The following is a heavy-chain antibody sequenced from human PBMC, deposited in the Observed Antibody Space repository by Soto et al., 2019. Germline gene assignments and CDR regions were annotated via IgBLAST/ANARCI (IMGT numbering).Heavy chain of an antibody. V-gene: IGHV1-18*01. Sequence: QVQLVQSGAAVKKPGASVKVSCKASGYTFTSYGISWVRQAPGQGLEWMGWISAYNGNTNYAQKLQGRVTMTTDTSTSTAYMELRSLRSDDTAVYYCASCGGWYNPPKARATSDGAFDVWGQGTMVTVSS. CDR3: ASCGGWYNPPKARATSDGAFDV. CDR2: ISAYNGNT. CDR1: GYTFTSYG. J-gene: IGHJ3*01. D-gene: IGHD6-19*01.